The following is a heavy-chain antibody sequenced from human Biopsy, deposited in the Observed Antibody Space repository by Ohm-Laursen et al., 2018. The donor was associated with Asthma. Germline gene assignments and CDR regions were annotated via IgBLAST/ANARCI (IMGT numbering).Heavy chain of an antibody. CDR3: AREGVAGTHIED. J-gene: IGHJ4*02. CDR1: GFTFTSYG. Sequence: SLRLSCAASGFTFTSYGMHWVRQAPGKGLEWVAVISYDGSSIYYADSVKGRFTISRDNSKNTLSLQMNSLTAEDTAVYYCAREGVAGTHIEDWGQGTLVTVSS. CDR2: ISYDGSSI. V-gene: IGHV3-30*03. D-gene: IGHD6-19*01.